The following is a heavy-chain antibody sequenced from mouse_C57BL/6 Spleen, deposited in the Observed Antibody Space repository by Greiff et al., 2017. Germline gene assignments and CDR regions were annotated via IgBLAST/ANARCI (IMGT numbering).Heavy chain of an antibody. CDR3: ARVLDDHSAMDY. V-gene: IGHV5-4*03. Sequence: EVMLQESGGGLVKPGGSLKLSCAASGFTFSSYAMSWVRQTPGKRLEWVATISDGGSYTYYTDNVKGRFTISRDNANNNLYLQISHLKSEDTAMYYCARVLDDHSAMDYWGQGTSVTVSS. CDR1: GFTFSSYA. J-gene: IGHJ4*01. CDR2: ISDGGSYT.